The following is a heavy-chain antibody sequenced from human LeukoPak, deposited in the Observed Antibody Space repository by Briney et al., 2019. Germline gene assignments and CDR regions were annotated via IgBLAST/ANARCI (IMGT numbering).Heavy chain of an antibody. D-gene: IGHD3-22*01. CDR3: ARVSSEWLLLGDFDY. CDR1: GGSISSYY. V-gene: IGHV4-39*01. CDR2: IYYSGST. J-gene: IGHJ4*02. Sequence: SETLSLTCTVSGGSISSYYWGWIRQPPGKGLEWIGSIYYSGSTYYNPSLKSRVTISVDTSKNQFSLKLSSVTAADTAVYYCARVSSEWLLLGDFDYWGQGTLVTVSS.